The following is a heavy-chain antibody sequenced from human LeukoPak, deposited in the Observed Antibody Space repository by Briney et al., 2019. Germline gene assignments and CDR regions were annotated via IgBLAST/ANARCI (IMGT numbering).Heavy chain of an antibody. D-gene: IGHD6-13*01. CDR3: AKDPGQQLGHFDY. CDR1: GFTFSSYS. CDR2: ISSSSSYI. J-gene: IGHJ4*02. Sequence: GGSLRLSCAASGFTFSSYSMNWVRQAPGKGLEWVSSISSSSSYIYYADSVKGRFTISRDNSKNTLYLQMNSLRAEDTAVYYCAKDPGQQLGHFDYWGQGTLVTVSS. V-gene: IGHV3-21*01.